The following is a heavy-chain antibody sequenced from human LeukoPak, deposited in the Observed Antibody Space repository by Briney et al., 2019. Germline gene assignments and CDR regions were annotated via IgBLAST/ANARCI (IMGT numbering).Heavy chain of an antibody. Sequence: GGSLRLSCTAYGFTFSSSAMTWVRQAPWKGLEWVSVISSSGGSTYYADSVKGRFTTSRDNSKNTLYLQMNGLRVEDTAVYYCAKGRRYYDSSGFHSWGQGTLVTVSS. CDR3: AKGRRYYDSSGFHS. J-gene: IGHJ4*02. V-gene: IGHV3-23*01. CDR1: GFTFSSSA. D-gene: IGHD3-22*01. CDR2: ISSSGGST.